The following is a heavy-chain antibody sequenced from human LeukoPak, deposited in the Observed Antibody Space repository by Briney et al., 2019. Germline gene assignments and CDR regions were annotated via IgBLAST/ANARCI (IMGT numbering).Heavy chain of an antibody. J-gene: IGHJ4*02. CDR1: GGTFSSYA. V-gene: IGHV1-69*05. D-gene: IGHD5-12*01. CDR3: ARGGSYFDY. Sequence: SVKVSCKASGGTFSSYAISWVRQAPGQGLEWMGRIIPIFDTTTYAQKFQGRVTISTDESTSTAYMELSSLRSEDTAVYYCARGGSYFDYWGQGTLVTVSS. CDR2: IIPIFDTT.